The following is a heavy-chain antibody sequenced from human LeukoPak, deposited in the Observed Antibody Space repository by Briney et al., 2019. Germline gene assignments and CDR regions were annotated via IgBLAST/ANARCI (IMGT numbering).Heavy chain of an antibody. V-gene: IGHV1-2*02. CDR2: INPNSGGT. D-gene: IGHD3-10*01. CDR3: ATLPSMVRGVIVQHIDY. CDR1: GYTFTGYY. J-gene: IGHJ4*02. Sequence: GASVKVSCKASGYTFTGYYMHWVRQAPGQGLEWMGWINPNSGGTNYAQKFQGRVTMTRDTSISTAYMELSSLRSEDTAVYYCATLPSMVRGVIVQHIDYWGQGTLVTVSS.